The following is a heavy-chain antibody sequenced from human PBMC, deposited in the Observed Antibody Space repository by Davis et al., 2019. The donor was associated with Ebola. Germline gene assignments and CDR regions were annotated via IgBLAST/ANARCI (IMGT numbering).Heavy chain of an antibody. J-gene: IGHJ5*02. V-gene: IGHV4-39*01. CDR1: GGSISSSSYY. Sequence: PSETLSLTCTVSGGSISSSSYYWGWIRQPPGKGLEWIGSIYYSGSTYYNPSLKSRVTISVDTSKNQFSLKLSSVTAADTAVYYCARSMATQIRGWFDPWGQGTLVTVSS. D-gene: IGHD5-24*01. CDR2: IYYSGST. CDR3: ARSMATQIRGWFDP.